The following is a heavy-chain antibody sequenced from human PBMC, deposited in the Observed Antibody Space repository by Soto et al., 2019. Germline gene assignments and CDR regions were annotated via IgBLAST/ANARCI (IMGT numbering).Heavy chain of an antibody. D-gene: IGHD2-15*01. Sequence: SETLSLTCTVSGGSISSGGYYWSWIRQHPGKGLEWIGYIYYSGSTYYNPSLKSRVTISVDTSKNQFSLKLSSVTAADTAVYYCARASTRYCSGGSCYGYYYGVDVWGQGTTVTVSS. V-gene: IGHV4-31*03. CDR2: IYYSGST. CDR3: ARASTRYCSGGSCYGYYYGVDV. J-gene: IGHJ6*02. CDR1: GGSISSGGYY.